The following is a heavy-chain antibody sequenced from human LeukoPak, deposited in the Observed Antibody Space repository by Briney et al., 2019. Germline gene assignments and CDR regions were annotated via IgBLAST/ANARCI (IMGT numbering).Heavy chain of an antibody. J-gene: IGHJ4*02. D-gene: IGHD4-23*01. CDR1: GLTVSNNY. Sequence: GGSMTLSCAAYGLTVSNNYPSWVRQAPGKGLEWVAVLYVDGRTNYADSVKGRFTICRDNSKNMLYLQMNRLRADDTAVYYCAREVSSRHLDYWGQGTLGTVSS. CDR3: AREVSSRHLDY. V-gene: IGHV3-66*01. CDR2: LYVDGRT.